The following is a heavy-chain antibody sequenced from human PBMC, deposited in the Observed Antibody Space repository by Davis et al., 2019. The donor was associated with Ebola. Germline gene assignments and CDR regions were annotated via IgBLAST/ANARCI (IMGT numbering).Heavy chain of an antibody. V-gene: IGHV4-34*01. D-gene: IGHD6-19*01. Sequence: PSETLSLTCAVYGGSFSGYYWSWIRQPPGKGLEWIGEINHTGGTNYNPSLKSRLTVSVDTSKNQFSLKLNSVTAADTAVYYCARGLAVAAYNWFDPWGQGTLVTVSS. J-gene: IGHJ5*02. CDR1: GGSFSGYY. CDR3: ARGLAVAAYNWFDP. CDR2: INHTGGT.